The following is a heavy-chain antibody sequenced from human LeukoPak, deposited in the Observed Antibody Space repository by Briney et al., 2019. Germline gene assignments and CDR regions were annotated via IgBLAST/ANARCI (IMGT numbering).Heavy chain of an antibody. CDR1: GYTFTNHW. J-gene: IGHJ4*02. CDR3: ARDGTRGYNYDY. CDR2: IWPDDSNI. Sequence: KVSCKGSGYTFTNHWIGWVRQMPGKGLEWMGMIWPDDSNIKYSPSFQGQVTISADKSIRTVYLQWNSLKASDTAIYYCARDGTRGYNYDYWGQGTLVTVSS. D-gene: IGHD5-24*01. V-gene: IGHV5-51*01.